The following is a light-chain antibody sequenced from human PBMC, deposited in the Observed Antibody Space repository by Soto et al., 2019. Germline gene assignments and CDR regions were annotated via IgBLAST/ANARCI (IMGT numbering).Light chain of an antibody. J-gene: IGKJ1*01. CDR3: HKYGSSTQT. Sequence: EIVLTQTPGTLPLSRAVVATLFCRAIRSASSANFACYQQKPGQPTILLFYGTSSSATGIPHRFSGSGSGTVFTLTTNILEPDDFAVYCCHKYGSSTQTFGQGTKV. CDR2: GTS. V-gene: IGKV3-20*01. CDR1: RSASSAN.